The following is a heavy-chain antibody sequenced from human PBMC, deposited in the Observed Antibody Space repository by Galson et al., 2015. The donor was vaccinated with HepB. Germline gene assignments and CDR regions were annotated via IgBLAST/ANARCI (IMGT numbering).Heavy chain of an antibody. V-gene: IGHV1-69*13. CDR3: ARSWIEVSGYYTRRYYYYGMDV. CDR2: IIPIFGTA. J-gene: IGHJ6*02. CDR1: GGTFSRYA. Sequence: SVKVSCKASGGTFSRYAISWVRQAPGQGLEWMGGIIPIFGTANYAQKFQGRVTITADESTSTAYMELSSLRSEDTAVYYCARSWIEVSGYYTRRYYYYGMDVWGQGTTVTVSS. D-gene: IGHD3-3*01.